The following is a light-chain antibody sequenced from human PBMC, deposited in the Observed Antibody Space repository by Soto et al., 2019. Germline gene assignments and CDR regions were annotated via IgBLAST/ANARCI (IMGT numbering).Light chain of an antibody. CDR3: QQYNNWPPWT. Sequence: EIVMTQSPATLSVSPGERATLSCRASQSVSSNLAWYQQKPGRAPRLLIYGASTRATGIPARFSGGGSGTEFTLTISSLQFEDFAVYYCQQYNNWPPWTFGQGTKVEIK. CDR1: QSVSSN. J-gene: IGKJ1*01. CDR2: GAS. V-gene: IGKV3-15*01.